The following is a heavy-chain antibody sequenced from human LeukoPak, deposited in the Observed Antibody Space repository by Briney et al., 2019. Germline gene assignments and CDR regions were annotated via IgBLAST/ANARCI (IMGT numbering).Heavy chain of an antibody. CDR2: ISWNSGSI. J-gene: IGHJ4*02. D-gene: IGHD1-26*01. Sequence: PGGSLRLSCAASGSTFDDYAMHWVRHAPGKGLEWVSGISWNSGSIGYADSVKGRFTISRDNAKNSLYLQMNSLRAEDTALYYCAKALTGGSFDYWGQGTLVTVSS. CDR3: AKALTGGSFDY. V-gene: IGHV3-9*01. CDR1: GSTFDDYA.